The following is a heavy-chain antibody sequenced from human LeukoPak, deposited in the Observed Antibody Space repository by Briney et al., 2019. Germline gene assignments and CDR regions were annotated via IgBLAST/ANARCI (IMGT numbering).Heavy chain of an antibody. J-gene: IGHJ4*02. CDR3: ARGNILTGYSD. D-gene: IGHD3-9*01. Sequence: PGGSLRLSCAASGVTFSKYDMHWVRQATGEGLEWVSAIGFAGDTYYAGSVKGRFTISRENAKNSLYLQMNSLRAGDTALYYCARGNILTGYSDWGQGTLVTVSS. V-gene: IGHV3-13*04. CDR1: GVTFSKYD. CDR2: IGFAGDT.